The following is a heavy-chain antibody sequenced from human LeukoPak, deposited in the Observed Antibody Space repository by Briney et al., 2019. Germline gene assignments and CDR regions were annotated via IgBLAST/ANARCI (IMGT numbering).Heavy chain of an antibody. V-gene: IGHV4-34*01. D-gene: IGHD3-3*01. Sequence: SETLSLTCAVYGGSFSGYYWSWICQPPGKGLEWIGEINHSGSTNYNPSLKRRVTISVDTSKNQFSLKLSSVTAADTAVYYCARQFPPSSFWSGPYGMDVWGQGTTVTVSS. CDR2: INHSGST. CDR1: GGSFSGYY. CDR3: ARQFPPSSFWSGPYGMDV. J-gene: IGHJ6*02.